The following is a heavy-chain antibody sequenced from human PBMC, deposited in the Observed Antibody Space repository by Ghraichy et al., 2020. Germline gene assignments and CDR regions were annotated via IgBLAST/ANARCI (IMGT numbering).Heavy chain of an antibody. Sequence: GGSLRLSCAASGFTFSSYAMSWVRQAPGKGLEWVSAISGSGGSTYYADSVKGRFTISRDNSKNTLYLQMNSLRAEDTAVYYCAKDYLLTWLSPVDYWGQGTLVTVSS. CDR3: AKDYLLTWLSPVDY. J-gene: IGHJ4*02. CDR1: GFTFSSYA. V-gene: IGHV3-23*01. D-gene: IGHD6-19*01. CDR2: ISGSGGST.